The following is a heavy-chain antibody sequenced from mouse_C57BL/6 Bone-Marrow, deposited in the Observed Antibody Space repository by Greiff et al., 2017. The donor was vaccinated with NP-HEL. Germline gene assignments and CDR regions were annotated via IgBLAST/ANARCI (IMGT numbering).Heavy chain of an antibody. V-gene: IGHV1-61*01. CDR3: ARPSLRYGSSYWYCDV. Sequence: VKLQQPGAELVRPGSSVKLSCKASGYTFTSYWMDWVKQRPGQGLEWIGNIYPSDSETHYNQKFKDKATLTVDKSSSTAYMQLSSLTSEDSAVYYCARPSLRYGSSYWYCDVWGTGTTVTVSS. CDR2: IYPSDSET. D-gene: IGHD1-1*01. J-gene: IGHJ1*03. CDR1: GYTFTSYW.